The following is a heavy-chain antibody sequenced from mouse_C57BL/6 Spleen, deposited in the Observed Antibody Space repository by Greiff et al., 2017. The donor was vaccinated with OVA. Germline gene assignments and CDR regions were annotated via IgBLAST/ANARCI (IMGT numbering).Heavy chain of an antibody. D-gene: IGHD1-1*02. CDR2: IDPETGGT. Sequence: VKVVESGAELVRPGASVTLSCKASGYTFTDYEMHWVKQTPVHGLEWIGAIDPETGGTAYNQKFKGKAILTADKSSSTAYMELRSLTSEDSAVYYCTRGSMVYWGQGTTLTVSS. J-gene: IGHJ2*01. CDR1: GYTFTDYE. CDR3: TRGSMVY. V-gene: IGHV1-15*01.